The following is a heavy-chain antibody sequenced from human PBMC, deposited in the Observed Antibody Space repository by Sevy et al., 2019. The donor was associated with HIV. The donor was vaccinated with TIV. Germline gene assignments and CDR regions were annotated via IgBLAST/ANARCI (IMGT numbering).Heavy chain of an antibody. V-gene: IGHV3-74*01. CDR1: GFTFSSYW. D-gene: IGHD2-15*01. CDR3: VAANTWQDY. J-gene: IGHJ4*02. CDR2: VNSDGSST. Sequence: GGCLRLSCAASGFTFSSYWMHWVRQAPGKGPVWVSGVNSDGSSTNYADSVKGRCTMSRDSAKNTLYLQMSSLRAEDTAVYFCVAANTWQDYWGQGTLVTVSS.